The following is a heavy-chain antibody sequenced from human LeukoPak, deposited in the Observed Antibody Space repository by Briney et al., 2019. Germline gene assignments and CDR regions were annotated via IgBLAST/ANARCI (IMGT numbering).Heavy chain of an antibody. Sequence: GSLRLSCAASGFTFSSYAMHWVRQAPGKGLEWVAVISYDGSNKYYADSVKGRFTISRDNSKNTLYLQMNSLRAEDTAVYYCARASYSSSWYKYFDYWGQGTLVTVSS. D-gene: IGHD6-13*01. CDR1: GFTFSSYA. J-gene: IGHJ4*02. V-gene: IGHV3-30-3*01. CDR3: ARASYSSSWYKYFDY. CDR2: ISYDGSNK.